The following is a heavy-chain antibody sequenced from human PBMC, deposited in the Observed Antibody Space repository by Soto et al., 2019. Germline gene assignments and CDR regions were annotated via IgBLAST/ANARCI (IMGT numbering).Heavy chain of an antibody. V-gene: IGHV2-5*02. D-gene: IGHD3-10*01. CDR1: GFSLTTSGVG. J-gene: IGHJ4*02. Sequence: QITLKESGPTLVKPTQTLTLTCTFSGFSLTTSGVGVGWIRQPPGKALQWLALIYWDDDKRYSPSLEGRLTRNQVTSNNQVVLTMTNMDPVDTATYYCAHRPIYGSGSHFDYWGQGTLVTVSS. CDR2: IYWDDDK. CDR3: AHRPIYGSGSHFDY.